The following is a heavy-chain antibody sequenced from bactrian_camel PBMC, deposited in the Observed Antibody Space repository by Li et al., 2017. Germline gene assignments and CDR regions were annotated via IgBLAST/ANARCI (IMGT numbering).Heavy chain of an antibody. CDR1: GYTYSTYC. D-gene: IGHD7*01. Sequence: HVQLVESGGGSVQDGGSLRLSCAASGYTYSTYCMGWFRRAPGKEREGVAGIDSDGRTSYADSVKGRFTISKDNAKNTLYLQMNNLKPEDTAVYYCAPDPYCGGGTCSVRCEYNTWGQGTQVTVS. CDR3: APDPYCGGGTCSVRCEYNT. J-gene: IGHJ4*01. CDR2: IDSDGRT. V-gene: IGHV3S26*01.